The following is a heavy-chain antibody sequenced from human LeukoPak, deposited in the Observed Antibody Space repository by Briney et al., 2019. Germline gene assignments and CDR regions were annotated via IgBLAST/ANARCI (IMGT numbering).Heavy chain of an antibody. CDR2: FDPEDGET. D-gene: IGHD5-18*01. CDR1: GYTFTGYY. CDR3: ATVGGYSYGYYWAVYYYGMDV. Sequence: SVKVSCKASGYTFTGYYMHWVRQAPGKGLEWMGGFDPEDGETIYAQKFQGRVTMTEDTSTDTAYMELSSLRSEDTAVYYCATVGGYSYGYYWAVYYYGMDVWGQGTTVTVSS. J-gene: IGHJ6*02. V-gene: IGHV1-24*01.